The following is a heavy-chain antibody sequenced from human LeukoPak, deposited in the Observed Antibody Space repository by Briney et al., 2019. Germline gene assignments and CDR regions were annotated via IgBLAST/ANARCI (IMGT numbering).Heavy chain of an antibody. CDR1: GFTVSSNY. V-gene: IGHV3-53*01. CDR2: IYSGGST. CDR3: ASSRSGSYYIYFDY. J-gene: IGHJ4*02. D-gene: IGHD3-10*01. Sequence: GGSLRLSCAASGFTVSSNYMSWVRQAPGKGLEWVSVIYSGGSTYYADSVKGRFTISRDNSKNTLYLQMNSLRAEDTAVYYCASSRSGSYYIYFDYWGQGTLVTVSS.